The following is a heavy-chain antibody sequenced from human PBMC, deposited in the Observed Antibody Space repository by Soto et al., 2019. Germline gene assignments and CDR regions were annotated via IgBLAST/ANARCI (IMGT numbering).Heavy chain of an antibody. Sequence: EVQLVESGGGLVQRGGSLRLSCAASGFTFSSYGLHWVRQAPGKGLEYVSAISSNGGRTYYANSVKGRFTIARDNSKNTRYLQMGSLTADDMAVYYCAAVMQNYGAYDFWGQGTLVTVSS. J-gene: IGHJ4*02. CDR2: ISSNGGRT. CDR3: AAVMQNYGAYDF. D-gene: IGHD4-17*01. CDR1: GFTFSSYG. V-gene: IGHV3-64*01.